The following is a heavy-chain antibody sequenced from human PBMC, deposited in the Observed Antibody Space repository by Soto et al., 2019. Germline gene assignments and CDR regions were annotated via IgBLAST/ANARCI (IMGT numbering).Heavy chain of an antibody. Sequence: ASVKVSCKASGGTFSSYTISWVRQAPGQGLEWMGRIIPILGGTHYADSVKGRFIISKDISKNTLYLQMNSLRAEDTAVYFCARHDWLESWGQGTLVTVSS. V-gene: IGHV1-69*02. J-gene: IGHJ5*01. CDR3: ARHDWLES. CDR2: IIPILGGT. CDR1: GGTFSSYT.